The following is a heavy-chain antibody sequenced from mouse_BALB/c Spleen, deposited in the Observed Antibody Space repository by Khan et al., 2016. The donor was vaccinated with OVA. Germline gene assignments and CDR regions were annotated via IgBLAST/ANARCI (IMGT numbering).Heavy chain of an antibody. V-gene: IGHV2-4-1*01. J-gene: IGHJ3*01. CDR1: DFSLITYG. D-gene: IGHD2-12*01. CDR2: IWSGGNT. CDR3: ARNSYRYDFTY. Sequence: QVQLQQPGPGLVQPSQNLSITCTVSDFSLITYGVHWVRQSPGKGLEWLGVIWSGGNTDYNEAFISRLSISKDNSKSQVFFKMNSLQSDDTAIYYCARNSYRYDFTYWGRGTLVTVSS.